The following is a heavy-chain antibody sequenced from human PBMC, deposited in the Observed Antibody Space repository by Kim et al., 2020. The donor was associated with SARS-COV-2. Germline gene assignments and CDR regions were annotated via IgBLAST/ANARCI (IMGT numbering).Heavy chain of an antibody. CDR3: AIGTTKPNSGYDYYSYYGMED. D-gene: IGHD5-12*01. J-gene: IGHJ6*02. V-gene: IGHV7-4-1*02. CDR2: INTNTGNP. Sequence: ASVKVSCKASGYTFISYAMNWVRQAPGQGLEWVGWINTNTGNPTYAQAFAGRFVFSLDTSVSTAYLQISSLTAEDTAVYYCAIGTTKPNSGYDYYSYYGMEDWGQGTTVTVSS. CDR1: GYTFISYA.